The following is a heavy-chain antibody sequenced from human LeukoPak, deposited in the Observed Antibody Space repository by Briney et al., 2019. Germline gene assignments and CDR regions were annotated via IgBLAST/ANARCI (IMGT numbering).Heavy chain of an antibody. Sequence: SETLSLTCTVSGGSISSSSYYWGWIRQPPGKGLEWIGYIYNSGSTNYNPSLKSRVTMSVDTSNNQFSLKLSSVTAADTAVYYCARDYYFDYWGQGTLVTVSS. V-gene: IGHV4-61*05. CDR1: GGSISSSSYY. CDR2: IYNSGST. CDR3: ARDYYFDY. J-gene: IGHJ4*02.